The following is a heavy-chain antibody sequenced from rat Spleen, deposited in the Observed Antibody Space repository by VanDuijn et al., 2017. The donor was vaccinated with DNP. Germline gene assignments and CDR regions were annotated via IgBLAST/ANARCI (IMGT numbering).Heavy chain of an antibody. D-gene: IGHD1-2*01. CDR2: ISTNGGGT. CDR3: TRDNYSSYMPYYYAMDA. Sequence: EVQLVESGGGLVQPGNSLKLSCAASGFTFSDYNMAWVRQAPQRGLEWFATISTNGGGTYYRDSVRGRFTISRDNAEDTLYLQMNSLRSEDTATYYCTRDNYSSYMPYYYAMDAWGQGTSVTVSS. J-gene: IGHJ4*01. V-gene: IGHV5-7*01. CDR1: GFTFSDYN.